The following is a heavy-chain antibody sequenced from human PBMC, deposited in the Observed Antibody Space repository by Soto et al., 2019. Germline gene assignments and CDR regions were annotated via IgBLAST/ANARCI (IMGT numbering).Heavy chain of an antibody. J-gene: IGHJ6*02. CDR1: CGSISSGVYY. CDR2: IYYSGST. D-gene: IGHD3-22*01. Sequence: QVQLQESGPGLVKPSQTLSLTCTVSCGSISSGVYYCSWIRQHPGQVLEWMGYIYYSGSTYYNPSLKSRVTISVDTSKNQFSLKLSSVTAADTAVYYCASDPVLFYDSSPSYGMDVWGQGTTVTVSS. CDR3: ASDPVLFYDSSPSYGMDV. V-gene: IGHV4-31*03.